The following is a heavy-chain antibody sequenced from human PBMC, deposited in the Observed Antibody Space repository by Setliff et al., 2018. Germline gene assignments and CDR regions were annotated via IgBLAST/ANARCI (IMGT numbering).Heavy chain of an antibody. Sequence: SETLSLTCAVYGGSFSGYYWSWIRQPPGRGLEWIGEINHSGSTNYNPSLKSRVTISVDTSKNQFSLKLSSVTAADTAVYYCARGGLNEGWGSYRFEGYYYYGMDVWGQGTTVTVSS. CDR1: GGSFSGYY. V-gene: IGHV4-34*01. J-gene: IGHJ6*02. D-gene: IGHD3-16*02. CDR3: ARGGLNEGWGSYRFEGYYYYGMDV. CDR2: INHSGST.